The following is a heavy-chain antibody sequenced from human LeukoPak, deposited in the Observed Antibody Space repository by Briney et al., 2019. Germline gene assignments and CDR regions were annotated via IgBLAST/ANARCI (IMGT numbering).Heavy chain of an antibody. CDR1: GYTFTKYL. D-gene: IGHD2-21*01. CDR2: INPQGDIT. J-gene: IGHJ5*02. CDR3: ARPSYCVADNCGYWLDP. Sequence: ASVKVSCKTSGYTFTKYLIHRVRRAPGQGLEWMGTINPQGDITNYAQRFQGRTTLTEDTSTSTVYMELSSLTSEDTAVYYCARPSYCVADNCGYWLDPWGPGTLVTVSS. V-gene: IGHV1-46*01.